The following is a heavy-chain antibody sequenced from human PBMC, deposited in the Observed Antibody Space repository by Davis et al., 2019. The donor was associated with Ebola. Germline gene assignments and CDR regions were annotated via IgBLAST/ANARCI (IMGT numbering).Heavy chain of an antibody. CDR3: ANHCGGDCFTDH. V-gene: IGHV4-59*01. CDR2: ISNSGST. J-gene: IGHJ4*02. CDR1: GVSITGYF. Sequence: PSETLSLTCTVSGVSITGYFWRWIRQTPGKGLEWIGYISNSGSTKYNPSLKSRVTISADTSKNQISLNLSSVTAADTATYYCANHCGGDCFTDHWGQGTLVTVSS. D-gene: IGHD2-21*01.